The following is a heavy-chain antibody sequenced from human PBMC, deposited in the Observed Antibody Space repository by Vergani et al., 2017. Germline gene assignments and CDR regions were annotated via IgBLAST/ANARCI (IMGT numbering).Heavy chain of an antibody. J-gene: IGHJ4*02. Sequence: QVQLVQSGAEVKKPGSSVKVSCKASGGTFSSYAISWVRQAPGQGLGWMGRIIPIFGTANYAQKFQGRVTITADESTSTADMELSSLRSEDTAVYYFASSLYDSRVEWDYWGQGTLVTVSS. CDR1: GGTFSSYA. CDR2: IIPIFGTA. D-gene: IGHD3-22*01. CDR3: ASSLYDSRVEWDY. V-gene: IGHV1-69*18.